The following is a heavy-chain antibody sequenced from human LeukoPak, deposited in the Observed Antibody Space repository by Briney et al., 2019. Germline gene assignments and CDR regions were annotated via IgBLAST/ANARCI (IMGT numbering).Heavy chain of an antibody. D-gene: IGHD3-10*01. J-gene: IGHJ4*02. CDR2: ISSSGSTI. CDR3: ARPYPFGEFLDY. Sequence: GGSLRLSCAASGFTFSSYEMNWVRQAPGKGLEWVSYISSSGSTIYYADSVKGRFTISRDNAKNSLYLQMNSLRAEDTAVYYCARPYPFGEFLDYWGQGTLVTVSS. V-gene: IGHV3-48*03. CDR1: GFTFSSYE.